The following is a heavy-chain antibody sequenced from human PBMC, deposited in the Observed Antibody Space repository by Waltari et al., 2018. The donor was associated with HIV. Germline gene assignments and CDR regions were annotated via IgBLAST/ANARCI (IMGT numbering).Heavy chain of an antibody. CDR1: HFSISSRLY. D-gene: IGHD6-13*01. Sequence: QVQLQESGPGLVKPSDTLSLTCAVSHFSISSRLYWGWIRQSPGKGLEWIGSVFHSGSTFYKPSFRSRVSISVDTSKNQFSLKLTSVTAADTAVYYCARQPAPDSTWFQIYFDYWGQGTVVTVSS. CDR2: VFHSGST. J-gene: IGHJ4*02. V-gene: IGHV4-38-2*01. CDR3: ARQPAPDSTWFQIYFDY.